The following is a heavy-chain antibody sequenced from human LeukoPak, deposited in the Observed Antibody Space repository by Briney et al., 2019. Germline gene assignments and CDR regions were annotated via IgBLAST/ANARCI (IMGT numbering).Heavy chain of an antibody. Sequence: GGSLRLSCAASGFTFSSYWMSWVRQAPGKGLEWVANIKQDESEKYYVDSVKGRFTSSRENAKNSLYLQMNSLRAEDTAIYYCARLRWICTDGACYTGFEYWGQGTLVTVSS. CDR1: GFTFSSYW. J-gene: IGHJ4*02. V-gene: IGHV3-7*01. CDR3: ARLRWICTDGACYTGFEY. CDR2: IKQDESEK. D-gene: IGHD2-8*01.